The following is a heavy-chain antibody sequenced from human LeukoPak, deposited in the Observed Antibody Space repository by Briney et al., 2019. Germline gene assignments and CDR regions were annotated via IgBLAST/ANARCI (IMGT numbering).Heavy chain of an antibody. J-gene: IGHJ4*02. V-gene: IGHV3-74*01. CDR2: IHSDGRST. CDR1: GFTFSTYW. Sequence: GGSLRLSCAASGFTFSTYWMLWVRQPPGKGLVWVSRIHSDGRSTNYADSVKGRFTISRDNAKNTLFLQMNSLRAEDTAVYYCARAASTGTSFDYWGQGTLVTVSS. D-gene: IGHD1-1*01. CDR3: ARAASTGTSFDY.